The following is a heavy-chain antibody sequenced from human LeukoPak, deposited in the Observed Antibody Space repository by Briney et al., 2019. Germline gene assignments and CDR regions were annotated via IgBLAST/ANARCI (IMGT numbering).Heavy chain of an antibody. J-gene: IGHJ2*01. Sequence: SETLSLTCTVSDDSITSYYWNWIRQPPGKRLEWIGNIYNSGSTDYNPSLKSRVTISVNLSKKQISLNLSSVTAADTAVYYCARDKGPYWYFDLWGRGTLVTVSS. CDR1: DDSITSYY. CDR3: ARDKGPYWYFDL. CDR2: IYNSGST. V-gene: IGHV4-59*01.